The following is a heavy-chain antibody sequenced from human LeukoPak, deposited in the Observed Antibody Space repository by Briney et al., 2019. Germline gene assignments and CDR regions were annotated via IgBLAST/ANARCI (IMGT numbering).Heavy chain of an antibody. D-gene: IGHD3-10*01. CDR3: ARNGWTMVRGVIIEYYFDY. CDR1: GVTFTYYW. CDR2: IKEDGSER. V-gene: IGHV3-7*01. Sequence: GGSLRLSCEASGVTFTYYWMSWVRQAPGKGLEWVANIKEDGSERYYVDSVKGRFTITRDNAKMSLYLQMNSLRAEDTAVYYCARNGWTMVRGVIIEYYFDYWGQGTLVTVSS. J-gene: IGHJ4*02.